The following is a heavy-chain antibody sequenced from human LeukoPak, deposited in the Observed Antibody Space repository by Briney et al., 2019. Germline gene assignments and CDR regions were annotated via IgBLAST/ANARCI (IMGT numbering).Heavy chain of an antibody. CDR2: IWYDGSNK. D-gene: IGHD5-24*01. CDR3: ARGWLQYYLDN. J-gene: IGHJ4*02. Sequence: PGRSLRLSCAASGFTFSSYGMHWVRQAPGKGLEWVAVIWYDGSNKYYADTVKGRFTISRDNSKNTLYLQMNSLRADDTAVYYCARGWLQYYLDNWGQGTPVTVSS. V-gene: IGHV3-33*01. CDR1: GFTFSSYG.